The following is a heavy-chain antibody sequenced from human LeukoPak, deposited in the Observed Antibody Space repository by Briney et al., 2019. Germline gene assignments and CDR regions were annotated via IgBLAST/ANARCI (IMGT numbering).Heavy chain of an antibody. D-gene: IGHD1-26*01. CDR3: AHRHSGSYYYAFDI. CDR1: GFSLSTSGVG. V-gene: IGHV2-5*01. CDR2: IYWNDDK. Sequence: SGPTLVNPTQTLTLTCTFSGFSLSTSGVGVGWIRQPPGKDLERLALIYWNDDKRYSPSLKSRLTIAKDTSKNQVVLTMTNMDPVDTATYYCAHRHSGSYYYAFDIWGQGTMVTVSS. J-gene: IGHJ3*02.